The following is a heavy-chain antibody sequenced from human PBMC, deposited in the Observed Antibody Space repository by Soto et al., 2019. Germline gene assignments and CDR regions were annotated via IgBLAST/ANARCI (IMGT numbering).Heavy chain of an antibody. CDR3: ASAYYDFWSGYYTTSYKVFAQSGMDV. CDR1: GGTFSSYA. V-gene: IGHV1-69*06. D-gene: IGHD3-3*01. CDR2: IIPIFGTA. Sequence: ASVKVSCKASGGTFSSYAISWVRQAPGQGLEWMGGIIPIFGTANYAQKFQGRVTITADKSTSTAYMELSSLRSEDTAVYYCASAYYDFWSGYYTTSYKVFAQSGMDVWGQGTTVTVSS. J-gene: IGHJ6*02.